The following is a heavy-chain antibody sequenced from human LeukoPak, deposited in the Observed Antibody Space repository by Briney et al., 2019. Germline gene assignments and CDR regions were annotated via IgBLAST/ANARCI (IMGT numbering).Heavy chain of an antibody. D-gene: IGHD5-24*01. CDR3: ARMVRDGYNVLDY. CDR2: IIPILGIA. J-gene: IGHJ4*02. CDR1: GYTFTSYA. Sequence: ASVKVSCKASGYTFTSYAISWVRQAPGQGLEWMGRIIPILGIANYAQKFQGRVTITADKSTSTAYMELSSLRSEDTAVYYCARMVRDGYNVLDYWGQGTLVTVSS. V-gene: IGHV1-69*04.